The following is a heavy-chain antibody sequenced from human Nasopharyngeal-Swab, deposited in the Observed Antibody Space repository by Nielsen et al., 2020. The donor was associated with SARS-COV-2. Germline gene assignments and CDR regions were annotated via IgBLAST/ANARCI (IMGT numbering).Heavy chain of an antibody. V-gene: IGHV3-21*01. CDR3: ARGISISYSSSFSAFEI. J-gene: IGHJ3*02. D-gene: IGHD6-13*01. Sequence: GGSLRLSCAASGFTFSSYSMNWVRQAPGKGLEWVSSISSSSSYIYYADSVKGRFTISRDNAKNSLYLQMNSLRAEDTAVYYCARGISISYSSSFSAFEIWGQGTMVTVSS. CDR2: ISSSSSYI. CDR1: GFTFSSYS.